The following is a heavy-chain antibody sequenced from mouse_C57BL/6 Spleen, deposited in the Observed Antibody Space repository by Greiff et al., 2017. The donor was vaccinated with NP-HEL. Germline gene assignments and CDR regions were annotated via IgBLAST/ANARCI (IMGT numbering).Heavy chain of an antibody. J-gene: IGHJ3*01. D-gene: IGHD1-2*01. CDR1: GYTFTDYE. CDR3: TRRSGFFAY. Sequence: QVQLKQSGAELVRPGASVTLSCKASGYTFTDYEMHWVKQTPVHGLEWIGAIDPETGGTAYNQKFKGKAMLTADKSSSTAYMELRSLTSEDSAVYYCTRRSGFFAYWGQGTLVTVSA. CDR2: IDPETGGT. V-gene: IGHV1-15*01.